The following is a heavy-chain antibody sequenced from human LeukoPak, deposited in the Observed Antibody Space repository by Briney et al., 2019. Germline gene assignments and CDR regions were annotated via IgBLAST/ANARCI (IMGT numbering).Heavy chain of an antibody. CDR3: ARGGSSGSNWFDP. V-gene: IGHV3-7*03. D-gene: IGHD3-22*01. CDR2: IEQDGSEE. Sequence: PGGSLRLSCAASGFTFSRFWMNWVRQAPGKGLEWVANIEQDGSEEYYVDSVKGRFTISRDNANHSLFLQMNSLRAEDTAVYYCARGGSSGSNWFDPWGQGTLVTVSS. CDR1: GFTFSRFW. J-gene: IGHJ5*02.